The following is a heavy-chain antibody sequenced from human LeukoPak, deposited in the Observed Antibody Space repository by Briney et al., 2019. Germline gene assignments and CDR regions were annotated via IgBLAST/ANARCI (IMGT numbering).Heavy chain of an antibody. J-gene: IGHJ6*03. CDR1: GFTFSDYY. Sequence: PGGYLRLSCAASGFTFSDYYMSWIRQAPGKGLEWVSYISSSGSTIYYADSVKGRFTISRDNAKNSLYLQMNSLRAEDTAVYYCARDRMGISHYYYMDVWGKGTTVTVSS. CDR2: ISSSGSTI. CDR3: ARDRMGISHYYYMDV. D-gene: IGHD7-27*01. V-gene: IGHV3-11*04.